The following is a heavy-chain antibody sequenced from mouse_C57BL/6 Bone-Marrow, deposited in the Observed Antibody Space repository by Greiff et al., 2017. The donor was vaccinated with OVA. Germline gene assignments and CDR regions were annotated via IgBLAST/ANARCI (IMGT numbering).Heavy chain of an antibody. CDR3: ARKDWDFDV. J-gene: IGHJ2*01. V-gene: IGHV1-55*01. Sequence: QVHVKQSGAELVKPGASVKMSCKASGYTFTSYWITWVKQRPGQGLAWIGDIYPGSGSTNYNEKFKSTATLTVDPSSSTAYMQLSSLTSEDAAVYCCARKDWDFDVWGKGTTLTVSS. CDR2: IYPGSGST. D-gene: IGHD4-1*01. CDR1: GYTFTSYW.